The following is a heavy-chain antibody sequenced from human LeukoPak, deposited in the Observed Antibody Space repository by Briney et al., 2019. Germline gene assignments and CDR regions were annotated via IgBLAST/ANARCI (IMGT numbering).Heavy chain of an antibody. J-gene: IGHJ3*02. D-gene: IGHD3-22*01. CDR3: ARGYYDSRGYSNTFDI. CDR2: INYSGNT. CDR1: GASISSSY. Sequence: SEALSLTCAVSGASISSSYWSWIRQPPGKGLEWIGYINYSGNTKYNPSLESRVTISVDASNNQFSLRLSSVTAADTAFYYCARGYYDSRGYSNTFDIWGQGTLVTVSS. V-gene: IGHV4-59*01.